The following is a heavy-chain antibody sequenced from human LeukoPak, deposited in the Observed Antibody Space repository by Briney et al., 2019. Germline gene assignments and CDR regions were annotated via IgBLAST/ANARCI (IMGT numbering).Heavy chain of an antibody. V-gene: IGHV4-38-2*02. CDR1: GYSISSGYY. Sequence: PSETLSHTCSVSGYSISSGYYWGWIRQSPGKGLEWIGTIYHSGSTYFNPSLKSRVTMSVDTSKNQFSLKPSSVTAADTAVYYCARGAPTKYYDFWSMRYYYYYYMDVWGKGTTVTASS. D-gene: IGHD3-3*01. J-gene: IGHJ6*03. CDR3: ARGAPTKYYDFWSMRYYYYYYMDV. CDR2: IYHSGST.